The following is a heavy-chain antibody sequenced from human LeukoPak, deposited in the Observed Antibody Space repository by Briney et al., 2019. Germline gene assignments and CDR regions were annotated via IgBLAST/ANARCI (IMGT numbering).Heavy chain of an antibody. CDR2: INHSGST. V-gene: IGHV4-34*01. CDR3: ARGSDYDYIWGSYRHACFDY. D-gene: IGHD3-16*02. J-gene: IGHJ4*02. CDR1: GGSFSGYY. Sequence: SETLSLTCAVYGGSFSGYYRSWIRQPPGKGLEWIGEINHSGSTNYNPSLKSRVTISVDTSKNQFSLKLSSVTAADTAVYYCARGSDYDYIWGSYRHACFDYWGQGTLVTVSS.